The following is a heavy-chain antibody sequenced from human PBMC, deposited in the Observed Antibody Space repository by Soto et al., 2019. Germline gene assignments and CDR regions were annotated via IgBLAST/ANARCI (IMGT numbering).Heavy chain of an antibody. J-gene: IGHJ6*02. V-gene: IGHV1-69*12. CDR1: GGTFSSYG. CDR3: ARAVEQSYYYYGTDV. CDR2: IVPIFGTA. Sequence: QVQLVQSGAEVKKPGSSVKVSCKASGGTFSSYGISWVRQAPGQGLEWMGGIVPIFGTANYAQKFQGRVTITADESTSTAYMELSRLRSEDTAVYYCARAVEQSYYYYGTDVWGQGTTVTVSS.